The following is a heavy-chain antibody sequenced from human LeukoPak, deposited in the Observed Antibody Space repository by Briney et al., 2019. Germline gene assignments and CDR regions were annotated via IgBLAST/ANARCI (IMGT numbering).Heavy chain of an antibody. D-gene: IGHD3-10*01. CDR2: IWYDGSNK. CDR3: ATYYGSGTTRGDY. Sequence: PGRSLRLSCAASGFTFSSYGMHWVRQAPGKGLEWVAVIWYDGSNKYYPDSVQGRFTISRDNSKNTLYLQVNSLRAEDTAVYYCATYYGSGTTRGDYWGQGTLVTVSS. J-gene: IGHJ4*02. CDR1: GFTFSSYG. V-gene: IGHV3-33*01.